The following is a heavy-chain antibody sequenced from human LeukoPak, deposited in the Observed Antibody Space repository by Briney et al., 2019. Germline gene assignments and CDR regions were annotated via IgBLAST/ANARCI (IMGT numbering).Heavy chain of an antibody. CDR3: AKVNKGGYDSFDY. CDR2: IRYDGSNK. J-gene: IGHJ4*02. D-gene: IGHD5-12*01. V-gene: IGHV3-30*02. CDR1: GFTFSTDG. Sequence: PGGSLRLSCAASGFTFSTDGMHWVRQAPGKGLEWVAFIRYDGSNKYYADSVKGRFTISRDNSKNTLYLQMNSLRPEDTAVYYCAKVNKGGYDSFDYWGQGTLVTVSS.